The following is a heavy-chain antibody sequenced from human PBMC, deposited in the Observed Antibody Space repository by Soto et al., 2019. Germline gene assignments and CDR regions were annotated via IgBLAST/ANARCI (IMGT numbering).Heavy chain of an antibody. CDR1: GGSISSYY. V-gene: IGHV4-59*08. Sequence: QVQLQESGPGLVKPSETLSLTCTVSGGSISSYYWSWIRQPPGKGLGWIGYIYYSGSTNYNPSLKSRVTISVDTSKNQFSLKLSSVTAADTAVYYCATKTTVTDYYYYYMDVWGKGTTVTVSS. J-gene: IGHJ6*03. CDR3: ATKTTVTDYYYYYMDV. D-gene: IGHD4-4*01. CDR2: IYYSGST.